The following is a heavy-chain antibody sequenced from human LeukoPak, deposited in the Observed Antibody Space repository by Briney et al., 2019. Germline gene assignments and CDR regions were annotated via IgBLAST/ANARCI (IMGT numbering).Heavy chain of an antibody. CDR2: IYTSGNT. D-gene: IGHD6-19*01. CDR3: ARLAGTDSFDV. Sequence: PSETLSLTCTVSGGSTSTYYWSWIRQPAGKGLEWIGRIYTSGNTNYNPSLKSRVTMSVDTSKNQFSLKLSSVTAADTAVYYCARLAGTDSFDVWGQRTMVTVSS. V-gene: IGHV4-4*07. CDR1: GGSTSTYY. J-gene: IGHJ3*01.